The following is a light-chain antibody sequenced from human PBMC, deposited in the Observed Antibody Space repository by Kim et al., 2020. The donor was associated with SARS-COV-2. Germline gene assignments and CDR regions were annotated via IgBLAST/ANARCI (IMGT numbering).Light chain of an antibody. J-gene: IGKJ1*01. CDR2: AAS. CDR3: KKYYSDPS. CDR1: QDIRNY. V-gene: IGKV1-27*01. Sequence: GDRATTTGRERQDIRNYLGWYQKKPGKAPELLIYAASTGQLGVQSGLSGTGSGTDFTLTISSLQPEDVETYYGKKYYSDPSFGQGTKVEIK.